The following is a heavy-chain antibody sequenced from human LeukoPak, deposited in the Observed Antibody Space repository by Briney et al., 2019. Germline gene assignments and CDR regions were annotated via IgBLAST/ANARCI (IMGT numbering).Heavy chain of an antibody. V-gene: IGHV3-23*01. J-gene: IGHJ4*02. CDR3: AKDVPLPDDY. CDR2: ISGSGGTT. Sequence: GGSLRLSCAASGFTFSSYAMRWVRQARQEGGEWVSAISGSGGTTYYADSVKGRFTISRDNSKNTLYLHMNTLRAEDTALYYCAKDVPLPDDYWGQGTLVTVSS. CDR1: GFTFSSYA.